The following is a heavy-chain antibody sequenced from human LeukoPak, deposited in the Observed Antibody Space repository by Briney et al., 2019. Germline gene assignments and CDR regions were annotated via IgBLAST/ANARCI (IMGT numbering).Heavy chain of an antibody. V-gene: IGHV3-15*01. Sequence: GGSLRLSCAASGFTFTNAWMSWVRQAPGKGLEWVARIKSKTDGCATDYAAPVKGRFIISRDDSKNTLYLQMNSLKTEDTAVYFCSGYDYVWRGDYWGQGTLVTVSS. CDR3: SGYDYVWRGDY. J-gene: IGHJ4*02. CDR1: GFTFTNAW. D-gene: IGHD3-16*01. CDR2: IKSKTDGCAT.